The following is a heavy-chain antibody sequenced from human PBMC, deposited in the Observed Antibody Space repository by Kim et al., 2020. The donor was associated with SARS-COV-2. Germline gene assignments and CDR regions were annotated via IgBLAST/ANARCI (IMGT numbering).Heavy chain of an antibody. CDR2: INHSGST. V-gene: IGHV4-34*01. CDR3: AGGGDRSSWYGPIGAFDI. D-gene: IGHD6-13*01. Sequence: SESLSLTCAVYGGSFSSYSWSWIRQPPGKGLEWVGAINHSGSTTYNPSSKNRVTISVDTSKNQSSVKLSSVTAADTAVYYCAGGGDRSSWYGPIGAFDIWGQGTMVTVSS. J-gene: IGHJ3*02. CDR1: GGSFSSYS.